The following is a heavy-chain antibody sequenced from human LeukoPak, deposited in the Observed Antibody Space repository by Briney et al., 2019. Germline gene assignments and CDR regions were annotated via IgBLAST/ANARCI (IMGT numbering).Heavy chain of an antibody. J-gene: IGHJ4*02. CDR3: AKGASFWSGYSTLIYYFDY. V-gene: IGHV3-9*01. Sequence: PGRSLRLSCAASGFTFDDYAMHWVRQAPGKGLEWVSGISWNSGSIGYADSVKGRFTISRDNAKNSLYLQMNSLRAEDTALYYCAKGASFWSGYSTLIYYFDYWGQGTLVTVSS. CDR2: ISWNSGSI. CDR1: GFTFDDYA. D-gene: IGHD3-3*01.